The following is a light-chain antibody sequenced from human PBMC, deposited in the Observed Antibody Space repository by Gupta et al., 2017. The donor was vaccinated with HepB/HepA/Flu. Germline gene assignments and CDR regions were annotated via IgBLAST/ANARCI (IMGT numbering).Light chain of an antibody. CDR2: AVS. CDR3: QSFTCTPTVEV. CDR1: RSDVGDFNH. Sequence: HSALPQRASVSGFTVQAITTSCPGTRSDVGDFNHVSWYQQHPGKAPKLLISAVSNRPSMFADRFFGSKSGKSASLAISGLQAEDVADYYCQSFTCTPTVEVFGRGTKVTVL. V-gene: IGLV2-14*01. J-gene: IGLJ2*01.